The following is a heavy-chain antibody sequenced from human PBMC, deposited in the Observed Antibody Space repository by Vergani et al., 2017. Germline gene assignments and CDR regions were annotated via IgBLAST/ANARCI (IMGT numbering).Heavy chain of an antibody. V-gene: IGHV4-31*03. CDR3: AGEDEQLVRFDY. J-gene: IGHJ4*02. CDR2: IYYSGST. CDR1: GGSISSGGYY. D-gene: IGHD6-13*01. Sequence: QVQLQESGPGLVKPSQTLSLTCTVSGGSISSGGYYWSWIRQHPGKGLEWIGYIYYSGSTYYNPSLKSRVTISVDTSKNQFSLNLSSVTAADTAVYYCAGEDEQLVRFDYWGQGTLVTVSS.